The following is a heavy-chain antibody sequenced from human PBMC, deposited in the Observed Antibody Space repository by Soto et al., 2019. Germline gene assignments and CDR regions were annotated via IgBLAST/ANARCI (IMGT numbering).Heavy chain of an antibody. V-gene: IGHV1-8*01. CDR2: MNPNSGNT. J-gene: IGHJ4*02. CDR3: ARGGHSSGWYGIDY. D-gene: IGHD6-19*01. Sequence: ASVKVSCKASGYTFTSYDINWVRQATGQGLEWMGWMNPNSGNTGYVQKFQGRVTMTRNTSISTAYMELSSLRSEDTAVYYCARGGHSSGWYGIDYWGQGTLVTVSS. CDR1: GYTFTSYD.